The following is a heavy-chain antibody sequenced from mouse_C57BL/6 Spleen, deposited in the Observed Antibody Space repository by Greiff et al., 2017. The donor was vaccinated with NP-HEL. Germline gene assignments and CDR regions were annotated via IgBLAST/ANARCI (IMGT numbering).Heavy chain of an antibody. J-gene: IGHJ2*01. CDR2: IRNKANGYTT. Sequence: EVKLVESGGGLVQPGGSLSLSCAASGFTFTDYYMSWVRQPPGKALEWLGFIRNKANGYTTEYSASVKGRFTISRDNSQSSLYLQMNALRAEDSATYYCARYNWDYFDDWGQGTTLTVSS. D-gene: IGHD4-1*01. V-gene: IGHV7-3*01. CDR1: GFTFTDYY. CDR3: ARYNWDYFDD.